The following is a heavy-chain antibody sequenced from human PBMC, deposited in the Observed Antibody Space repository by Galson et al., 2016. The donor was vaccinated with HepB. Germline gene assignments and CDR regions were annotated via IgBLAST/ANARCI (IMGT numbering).Heavy chain of an antibody. J-gene: IGHJ3*01. CDR2: IYNSGGT. CDR3: ARVYLTTGAFDF. D-gene: IGHD3-22*01. CDR1: GGSISSGGHY. V-gene: IGHV4-31*03. Sequence: TLSLTCTVSGGSISSGGHYWSWIRQHPGKGLEWIGYIYNSGGTYYNPSLKSRVTISVDTSKNQFSLRLSSVTAADTAVYYCARVYLTTGAFDFWGQGTMVTVSS.